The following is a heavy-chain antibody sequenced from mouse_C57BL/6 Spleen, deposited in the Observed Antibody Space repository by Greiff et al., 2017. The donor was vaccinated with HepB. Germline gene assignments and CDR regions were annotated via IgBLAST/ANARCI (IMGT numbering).Heavy chain of an antibody. CDR2: ISYDGSN. V-gene: IGHV3-6*01. CDR3: ARGYYGSSYPPDY. J-gene: IGHJ2*01. CDR1: GYSITSGYY. Sequence: DVKLVESGPGLVKPSQSLSLTCSVTGYSITSGYYWNWIRQFPGNKLEWMGYISYDGSNNYNPSLKNRISITRDTSKNQFFLKLNSVTTEDTATYYCARGYYGSSYPPDYWGQGTTLTVSS. D-gene: IGHD1-1*01.